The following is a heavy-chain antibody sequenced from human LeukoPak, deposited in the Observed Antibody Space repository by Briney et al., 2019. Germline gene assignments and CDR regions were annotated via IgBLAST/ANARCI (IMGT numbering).Heavy chain of an antibody. J-gene: IGHJ3*02. CDR2: IYYSGST. V-gene: IGHV4-39*01. CDR3: ATRSTNYYDSSGYYYVAFDI. CDR1: GGSTSSSSYY. D-gene: IGHD3-22*01. Sequence: SETLSLTCTVSGGSTSSSSYYWGWIRQPPGKGLEWIGSIYYSGSTYYNPSLKSRVTISVDTSKNQFSLKLSSVTAADTAVYYCATRSTNYYDSSGYYYVAFDIWGQGTMVTVSS.